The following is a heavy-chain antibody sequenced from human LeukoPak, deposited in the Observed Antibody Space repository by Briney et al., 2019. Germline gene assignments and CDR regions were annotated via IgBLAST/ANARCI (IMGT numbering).Heavy chain of an antibody. J-gene: IGHJ4*02. V-gene: IGHV3-23*01. D-gene: IGHD3-22*01. CDR2: ISGSGGST. CDR3: AKVRTVTTMIVARDFDY. Sequence: PGGSLRLSCATSGFTFSSYAMSWVRQAPGKGLEWVSAISGSGGSTYYADSVKGRFTISRDNSKNTLYLQMNSLRAEDTAVYYCAKVRTVTTMIVARDFDYWGQGTLVTVSS. CDR1: GFTFSSYA.